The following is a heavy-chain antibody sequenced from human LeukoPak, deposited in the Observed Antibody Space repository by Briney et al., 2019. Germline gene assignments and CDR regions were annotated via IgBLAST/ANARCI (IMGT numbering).Heavy chain of an antibody. CDR3: AGVPVWGLSGYSYFDY. CDR2: IWNAGST. D-gene: IGHD5-12*01. Sequence: PSETLSLTCSVSGGSVSSSIYNWGWIRQPPGKGLEWIAIIWNAGSTYYNPSLTSRVTISVDTSKNLFSLKLSSVTAEERAVYCCAGVPVWGLSGYSYFDYWGQGTLVTVSS. J-gene: IGHJ4*02. CDR1: GGSVSSSIYN. V-gene: IGHV4-39*01.